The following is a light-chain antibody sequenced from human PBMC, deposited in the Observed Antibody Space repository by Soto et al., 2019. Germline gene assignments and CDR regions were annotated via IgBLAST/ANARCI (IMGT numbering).Light chain of an antibody. CDR2: AAA. CDR3: LQLYNYPRT. Sequence: IQMTQSPSSLSASVGDRVTITFRASPGIRSDLGWYQQKPGAAPKLLIFAAANLQRGVPSRFSGSGSGTDFTLTISSLQPEDCAPSDGLQLYNYPRTFGQGTKVEMK. J-gene: IGKJ1*01. CDR1: PGIRSD. V-gene: IGKV1-6*01.